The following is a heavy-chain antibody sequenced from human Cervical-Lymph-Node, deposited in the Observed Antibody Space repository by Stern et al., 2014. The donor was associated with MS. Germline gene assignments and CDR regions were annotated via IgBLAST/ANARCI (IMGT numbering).Heavy chain of an antibody. V-gene: IGHV3-13*01. CDR1: GFTFSSYD. CDR3: ARGTHCSGGSCYSSDYFDY. J-gene: IGHJ4*02. CDR2: SGTAGDT. D-gene: IGHD2-15*01. Sequence: VQLVESGGGLVQPGGSLRLSCAASGFTFSSYDMHWVRQATGKGLECVSASGTAGDTYYPGSVKGRFTISRENAKNSLYLQMNSLRAGDTAVYYCARGTHCSGGSCYSSDYFDYWGQGTLVTVSS.